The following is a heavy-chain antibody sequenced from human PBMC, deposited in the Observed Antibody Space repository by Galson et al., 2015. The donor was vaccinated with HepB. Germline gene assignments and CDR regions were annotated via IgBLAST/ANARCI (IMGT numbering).Heavy chain of an antibody. CDR2: ISSSGSTI. J-gene: IGHJ6*03. V-gene: IGHV3-11*01. CDR1: GFTFSDYY. CDR3: ARVRVSGSYYYYYYYMDV. Sequence: SLRLSCAASGFTFSDYYMSWIRQAPGKGLEWVSYISSSGSTIYYADSVKGRFTISRDNAKNSLYLQMNSLRAEDTAVYYCARVRVSGSYYYYYYYMDVWGKGTTVTVSS. D-gene: IGHD1-26*01.